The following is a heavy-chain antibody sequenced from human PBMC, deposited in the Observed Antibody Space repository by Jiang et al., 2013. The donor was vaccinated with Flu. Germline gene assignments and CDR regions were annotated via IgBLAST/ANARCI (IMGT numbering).Heavy chain of an antibody. CDR3: ARVVGYYDDY. Sequence: RVTISVDTSKNQFSLKLSSVTAADTAVYYCARVVGYYDDYWGQGTLVTVSS. J-gene: IGHJ4*02. D-gene: IGHD3-22*01. V-gene: IGHV4-34*01.